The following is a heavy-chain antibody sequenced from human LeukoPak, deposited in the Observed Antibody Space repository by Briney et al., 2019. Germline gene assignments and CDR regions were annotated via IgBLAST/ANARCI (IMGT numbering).Heavy chain of an antibody. J-gene: IGHJ4*02. V-gene: IGHV3-30*02. CDR1: GFIFSNYG. D-gene: IGHD3-9*01. CDR2: IRYDGSIK. CDR3: ANGPHYNILTGYYKVRSHLDY. Sequence: GGSLRLSCAASGFIFSNYGMHWVRQAPGKGLEWVSFIRYDGSIKHYADSVKGRFTISRDNSENALYLQMNSLRTEDTAVYYCANGPHYNILTGYYKVRSHLDYWGQGTLITVSS.